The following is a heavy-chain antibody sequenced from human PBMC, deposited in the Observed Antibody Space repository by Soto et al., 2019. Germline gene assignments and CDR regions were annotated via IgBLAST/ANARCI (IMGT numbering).Heavy chain of an antibody. J-gene: IGHJ4*02. D-gene: IGHD2-21*01. CDR1: GFTFSAYV. Sequence: PGGSLRLSCAASGFTFSAYVMDWVRQAPGKGLEWVARILYDGSKEYYADPVKGRFTISRDNSKNTLYLQMDRLRVEDTAAYFCAKGLALMADHWGQGTPVTVS. V-gene: IGHV3-30*18. CDR3: AKGLALMADH. CDR2: ILYDGSKE.